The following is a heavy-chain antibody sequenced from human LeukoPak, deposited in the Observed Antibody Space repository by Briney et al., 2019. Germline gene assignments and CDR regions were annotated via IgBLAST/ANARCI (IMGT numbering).Heavy chain of an antibody. J-gene: IGHJ4*02. Sequence: ASVKVSCKASGYTFTNYGISWVRQAPGQGLEWMGWISGYNGNTNYAQKFQGRITMSTDTSTSTAYMELRSLRSDDTAVYYCARGYRYYYDSSGEDYWGQGTLVTVSS. CDR2: ISGYNGNT. CDR1: GYTFTNYG. D-gene: IGHD3-22*01. CDR3: ARGYRYYYDSSGEDY. V-gene: IGHV1-18*01.